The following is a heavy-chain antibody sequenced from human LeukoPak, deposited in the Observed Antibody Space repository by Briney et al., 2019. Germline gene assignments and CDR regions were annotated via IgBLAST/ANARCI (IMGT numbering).Heavy chain of an antibody. J-gene: IGHJ6*02. V-gene: IGHV4-39*07. Sequence: SETLSLTCTVSGGSISSYYWGWIRQPPGKGLEWIGSIYYSGSTYYNPSLKSRVTISVDTSKNQFSLKLSSVTAADTAVYYCARDIVVVVAATVYYYYGMDVWGQGTTVTVSS. CDR2: IYYSGST. D-gene: IGHD2-15*01. CDR3: ARDIVVVVAATVYYYYGMDV. CDR1: GGSISSYY.